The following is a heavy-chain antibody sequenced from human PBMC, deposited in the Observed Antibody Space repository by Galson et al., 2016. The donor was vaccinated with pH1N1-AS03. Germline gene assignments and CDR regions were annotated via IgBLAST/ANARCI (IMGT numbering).Heavy chain of an antibody. Sequence: SVKVSGKASGLTFSSYAISWVRQAPGQGLEWMGGVKGVFRTTNYAQKFQGRITITMDQSTGTAYMEVSSLRAEDKAVYYCATAGNYFDIRRVDYWGQGTPVTVFS. D-gene: IGHD3-9*01. V-gene: IGHV1-69*05. CDR3: ATAGNYFDIRRVDY. CDR1: GLTFSSYA. CDR2: VKGVFRTT. J-gene: IGHJ4*02.